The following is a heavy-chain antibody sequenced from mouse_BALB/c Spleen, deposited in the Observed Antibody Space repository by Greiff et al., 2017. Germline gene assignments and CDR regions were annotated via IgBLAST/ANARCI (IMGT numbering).Heavy chain of an antibody. V-gene: IGHV5-17*02. Sequence: EVKLVESGGGLVQPGGSRKLSCAASGFTFSSFGMHWVRQAPEKGLEWVAYISSGSSTIYYADTVKGRFTISRDNPKNTLFLQMTSLRSEDTAMYYCARSPHYYGSSYVNYFDYWGQGTTLTVSS. J-gene: IGHJ2*01. CDR3: ARSPHYYGSSYVNYFDY. CDR2: ISSGSSTI. D-gene: IGHD1-1*01. CDR1: GFTFSSFG.